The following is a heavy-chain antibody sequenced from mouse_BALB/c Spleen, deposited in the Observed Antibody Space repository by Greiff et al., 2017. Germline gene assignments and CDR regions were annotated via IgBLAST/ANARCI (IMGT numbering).Heavy chain of an antibody. CDR1: GYTFTEYI. Sequence: QVQLQQSGAGLVKPGASVKLSCKASGYTFTEYIIHWVKQRSGQGLEWIGWFYPGSGSIKYNEKFKDKATLTADKSSSTVYMELSRLTSEDSAVYFCARHGVPYYGSSPPYAMDYWGQGTSVTVSS. D-gene: IGHD1-1*01. CDR3: ARHGVPYYGSSPPYAMDY. CDR2: FYPGSGSI. J-gene: IGHJ4*01. V-gene: IGHV1-62-2*01.